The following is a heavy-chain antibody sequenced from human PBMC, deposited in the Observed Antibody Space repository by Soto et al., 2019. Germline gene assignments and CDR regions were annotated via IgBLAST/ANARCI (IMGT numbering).Heavy chain of an antibody. CDR1: GFTFTRYS. CDR2: ISSTTNYI. V-gene: IGHV3-21*06. J-gene: IGHJ4*02. Sequence: GGSLRLFCAASGFTFTRYSMNWVRQAPGKGLEWVSSISSTTNYIYYGDSMKGRFTISRDNAKNSLYLEMNSLRAEDTAVYYCARESEDLTSNFDYWGQGTLVTVSS. CDR3: ARESEDLTSNFDY.